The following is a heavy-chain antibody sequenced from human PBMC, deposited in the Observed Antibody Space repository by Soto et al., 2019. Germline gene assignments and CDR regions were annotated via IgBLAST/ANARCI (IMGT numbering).Heavy chain of an antibody. J-gene: IGHJ5*01. CDR2: IYWDDDK. V-gene: IGHV2-5*02. CDR3: AHAMLYCTGGSCSTWFDS. CDR1: GFSLSTHGVG. D-gene: IGHD2-15*01. Sequence: QITLKESGPTLVKPTQTLTLTCTFSGFSLSTHGVGVGWVRQPAGKALEWLALIYWDDDKRYSASLNSRLTITKDTPKNQVVLTTTTMDPVDTATYYCAHAMLYCTGGSCSTWFDSWGQGTLVTVSS.